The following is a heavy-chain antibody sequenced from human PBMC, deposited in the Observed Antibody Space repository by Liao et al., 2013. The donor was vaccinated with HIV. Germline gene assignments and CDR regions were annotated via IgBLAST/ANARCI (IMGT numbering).Heavy chain of an antibody. CDR3: ARGFPAGRLLDFDS. D-gene: IGHD2-21*01. Sequence: QLQLQESGPGLVKPSETLSLTCAVYGGTFSGYAWSWIRQSPGKGLEWIGETDHSGATNYNPSLKSRVSMSVDTSKNQFSLKLTSVTAADTAVYYCARGFPAGRLLDFDSWGRGTPVTVSS. V-gene: IGHV4-34*10. CDR1: GGTFSGYA. CDR2: TDHSGAT. J-gene: IGHJ4*02.